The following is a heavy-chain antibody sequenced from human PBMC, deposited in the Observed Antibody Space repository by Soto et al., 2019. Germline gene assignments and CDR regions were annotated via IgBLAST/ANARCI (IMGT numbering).Heavy chain of an antibody. CDR3: ARAPLVGATWYYYGMDV. CDR2: IYYSGST. Sequence: KPSETLSLTCTVSGGSISSYYWSWIRQPPGKGLEWIGYIYYSGSTNYNPSLKSRVTISVDTSKNQFSLKLSSVTAADTAVYYCARAPLVGATWYYYGMDVWGQGTTVTVSS. D-gene: IGHD1-26*01. J-gene: IGHJ6*02. V-gene: IGHV4-59*01. CDR1: GGSISSYY.